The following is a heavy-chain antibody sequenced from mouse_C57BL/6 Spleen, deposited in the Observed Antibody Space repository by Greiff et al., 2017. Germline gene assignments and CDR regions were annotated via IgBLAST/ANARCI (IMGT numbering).Heavy chain of an antibody. CDR2: INPNNGGT. J-gene: IGHJ4*01. D-gene: IGHD1-1*01. Sequence: EVQLQQSGPELVKPGASVKISCKASGYTFTDYYMNWVKQSHGKSLEWIGDINPNNGGTSYNQKFKGKATLTVDKSSSTAYMELRSLTSEDSAVYYCAIFITTVVDYAMDYWGQGTSVTVSS. V-gene: IGHV1-26*01. CDR1: GYTFTDYY. CDR3: AIFITTVVDYAMDY.